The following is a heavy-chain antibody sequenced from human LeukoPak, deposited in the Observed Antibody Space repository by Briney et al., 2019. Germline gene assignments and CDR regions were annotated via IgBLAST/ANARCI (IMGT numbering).Heavy chain of an antibody. D-gene: IGHD3-16*02. CDR2: IRGSGGTT. CDR1: GFTFSSYA. CDR3: AKYGTEYRVY. V-gene: IGHV3-23*01. J-gene: IGHJ4*02. Sequence: GGSLRLSCAASGFTFSSYAMSWARQAPGKGLEWVSAIRGSGGTTYYADSVKGRFTISRDNSKNTLYLQMNSLRAEDTAVYYCAKYGTEYRVYWGQGTLVTVSS.